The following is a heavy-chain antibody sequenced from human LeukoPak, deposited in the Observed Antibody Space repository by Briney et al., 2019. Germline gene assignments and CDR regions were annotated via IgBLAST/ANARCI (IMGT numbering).Heavy chain of an antibody. J-gene: IGHJ4*02. CDR3: AKDLNYYDNTYYFDY. Sequence: PGRSLRLSCAASGFTFDDYAMHWVRQAPGKGLEWVSGISWNSGSIGYADSVKGRFTISRDNAKNSLYLRMNSLRAEDTALYYCAKDLNYYDNTYYFDYWGQGTLVTVSS. V-gene: IGHV3-9*01. D-gene: IGHD3-22*01. CDR2: ISWNSGSI. CDR1: GFTFDDYA.